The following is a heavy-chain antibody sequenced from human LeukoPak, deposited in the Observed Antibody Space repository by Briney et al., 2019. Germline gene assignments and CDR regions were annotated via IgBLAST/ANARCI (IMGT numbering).Heavy chain of an antibody. D-gene: IGHD3-16*02. CDR3: ARDRYYDYLWGGYRNVYYYGMDV. CDR1: GFTFSSYS. Sequence: GGSLRLSCAASGFTFSSYSMNWVRQAPGKGLEWVSSISSSSSYIYYADSVKRRFTISRDNAKNTLFLQMNSLRVEDTAIYYCARDRYYDYLWGGYRNVYYYGMDVWGQGTTVTVSS. V-gene: IGHV3-21*04. J-gene: IGHJ6*02. CDR2: ISSSSSYI.